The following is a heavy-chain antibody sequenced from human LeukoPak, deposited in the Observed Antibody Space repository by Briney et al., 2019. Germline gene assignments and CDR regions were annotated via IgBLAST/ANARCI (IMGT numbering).Heavy chain of an antibody. D-gene: IGHD2/OR15-2a*01. J-gene: IGHJ3*02. CDR3: ARMLPEYDAFDI. CDR1: GYTFTSYG. Sequence: ASVKVSCKASGYTFTSYGISWVRQAPGQGLEWMGWISAYNGNTNYAQKLQGRVTMTTDISTSTAYMELRSLRSDDTAVYYCARMLPEYDAFDIWGQGTMVTVSS. CDR2: ISAYNGNT. V-gene: IGHV1-18*01.